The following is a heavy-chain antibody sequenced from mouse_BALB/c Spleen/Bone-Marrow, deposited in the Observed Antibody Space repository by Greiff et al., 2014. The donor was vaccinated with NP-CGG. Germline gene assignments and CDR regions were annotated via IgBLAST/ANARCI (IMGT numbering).Heavy chain of an antibody. CDR3: AKQYGNYDWYFDV. D-gene: IGHD2-1*01. Sequence: VHLVESGPGLVAPSQSLSITCTVSGFSLNDYGVSWIRQPPGKGLEWLGVIWGGGSTYYNSALKSRLSISKDNSKSQVFLKMNSLRTDDTAMYYCAKQYGNYDWYFDVWGAGTTVTVSS. CDR2: IWGGGST. V-gene: IGHV2-6-5*01. J-gene: IGHJ1*01. CDR1: GFSLNDYG.